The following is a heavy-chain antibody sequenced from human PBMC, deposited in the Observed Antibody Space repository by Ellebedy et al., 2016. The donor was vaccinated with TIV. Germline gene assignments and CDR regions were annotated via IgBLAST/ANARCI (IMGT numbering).Heavy chain of an antibody. D-gene: IGHD5-24*01. CDR1: GGSLSGGDYY. V-gene: IGHV4-61*08. Sequence: MPSETLSLTCTVSGGSLSGGDYYWNWIRQPPGKGLEWIAYVHYRGYTNYNPSLESRVAISLDTSKNQVSLKLTSVTAADTAVYYCAREGIDGYNYFDYWGRGTLVTVSS. J-gene: IGHJ4*02. CDR2: VHYRGYT. CDR3: AREGIDGYNYFDY.